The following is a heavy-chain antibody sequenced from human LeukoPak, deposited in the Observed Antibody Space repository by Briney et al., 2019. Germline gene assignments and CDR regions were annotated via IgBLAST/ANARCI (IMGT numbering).Heavy chain of an antibody. V-gene: IGHV3-21*01. CDR1: GFTFSSYS. CDR2: ISSSSSYI. J-gene: IGHJ6*02. CDR3: AGWKRQTNQFYGMDV. D-gene: IGHD2-8*01. Sequence: GGSLRLSCAASGFTFSSYSMNWVRQAPGKGLEWVSSISSSSSYIYYADSVKGRFTISRDNAKNSLYLQMNSLRAEDTAVYYCAGWKRQTNQFYGMDVWGQGTTVTVSS.